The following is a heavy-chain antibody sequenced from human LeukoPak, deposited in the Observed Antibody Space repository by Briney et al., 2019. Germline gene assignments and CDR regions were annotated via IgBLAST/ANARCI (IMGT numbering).Heavy chain of an antibody. CDR1: GGSISGYY. J-gene: IGHJ4*02. D-gene: IGHD6-19*01. V-gene: IGHV4-59*01. CDR3: ARGRYSSGWYGY. CDR2: IYYSGST. Sequence: ASETLSLTCTVSGGSISGYYWSWIRQPPGKGLEWIGYIYYSGSTNYNPSLKSRVTISVDTSKNQFSLKLSSVTAADTAVYYCARGRYSSGWYGYWGQGTLVTVSS.